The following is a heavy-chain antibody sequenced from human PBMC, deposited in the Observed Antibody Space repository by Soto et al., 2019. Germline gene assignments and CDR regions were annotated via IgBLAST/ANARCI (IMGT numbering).Heavy chain of an antibody. CDR2: IKNKVDGVTT. CDR3: TKTRSSCSGGTCYYYGMDV. Sequence: EVQLLESGGTLVQPGESLRLSCEASGFTFSHAWMIWVRQAPGKGLEWVGRIKNKVDGVTTDYAAPVKGRFTISRDDSKNTLYLQMNTLKIEDTAVYYCTKTRSSCSGGTCYYYGMDVWGQGTTVTVSS. D-gene: IGHD2-15*01. J-gene: IGHJ6*02. CDR1: GFTFSHAW. V-gene: IGHV3-15*02.